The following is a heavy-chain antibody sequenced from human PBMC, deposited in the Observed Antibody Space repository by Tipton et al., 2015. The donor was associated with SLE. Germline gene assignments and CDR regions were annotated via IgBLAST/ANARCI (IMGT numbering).Heavy chain of an antibody. CDR1: GDSIISNNY. J-gene: IGHJ4*02. D-gene: IGHD3-10*01. CDR3: ARGGAITMGQGEVDY. V-gene: IGHV4-4*02. Sequence: TLSLTCAVSGDSIISNNYWSWVRQPPGKGLEWIGYIYHSGSTYYNPSLKSRVTISVDRSKNQFSLKLSSVTAADTAVYYCARGGAITMGQGEVDYWGQGTLVTVSS. CDR2: IYHSGST.